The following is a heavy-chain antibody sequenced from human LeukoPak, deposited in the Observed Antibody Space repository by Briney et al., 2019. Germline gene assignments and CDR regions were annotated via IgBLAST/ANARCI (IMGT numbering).Heavy chain of an antibody. CDR2: ISYDGSNK. V-gene: IGHV3-30*18. Sequence: GRSLRLSCAASGFTFGSYGMHWVRQAPGKGLEWVAVISYDGSNKYYADSVKGRFTISRDNSKNTPYLQMNSLRAEDTAVYYCAKDARTWIQLWLHYYYYGMDVWGQGTTVTVSS. D-gene: IGHD5-18*01. J-gene: IGHJ6*02. CDR1: GFTFGSYG. CDR3: AKDARTWIQLWLHYYYYGMDV.